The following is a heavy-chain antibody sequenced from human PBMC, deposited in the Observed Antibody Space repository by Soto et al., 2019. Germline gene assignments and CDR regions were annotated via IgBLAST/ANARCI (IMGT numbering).Heavy chain of an antibody. CDR3: ARGNHLPYYYYGLDV. J-gene: IGHJ6*02. Sequence: ASVKVSCKASGYTSTTYYIHWVRQAPGQGLEWMGIINPSSGSAGYAQKFQVSVTMTRDTPTNTFYMELSSLRSEDTAVYYCARGNHLPYYYYGLDVRG. CDR1: GYTSTTYY. V-gene: IGHV1-46*03. CDR2: INPSSGSA.